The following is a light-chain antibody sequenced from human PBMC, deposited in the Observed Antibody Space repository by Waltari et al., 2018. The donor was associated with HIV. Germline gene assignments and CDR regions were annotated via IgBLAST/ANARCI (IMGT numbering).Light chain of an antibody. CDR1: SGSVYTSYY. CDR2: STQ. Sequence: QTVVTQAPSFSVSPGGTVTLTCGLSSGSVYTSYYPSWYQQTPGQAPRTLICSTQSRSTGVPDRFSGSILGNKAALTIAGAQADDESHYYCVLHMGSGTWVFGGGTKLTVL. J-gene: IGLJ3*02. V-gene: IGLV8-61*01. CDR3: VLHMGSGTWV.